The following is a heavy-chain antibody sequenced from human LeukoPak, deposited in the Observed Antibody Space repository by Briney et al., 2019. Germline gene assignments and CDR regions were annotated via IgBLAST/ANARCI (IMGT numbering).Heavy chain of an antibody. CDR3: AVGGSTSCYLCLHWFDP. J-gene: IGHJ5*02. D-gene: IGHD2-2*01. CDR2: INPSGGST. V-gene: IGHV1-46*01. CDR1: GYIFTSYY. Sequence: ASVKVSCKASGYIFTSYYMHWVRQAPGQGLEWMGIINPSGGSTSYAQKFQGRVTMTRDTSTSTVYMELSSLRSEDTAVYYCAVGGSTSCYLCLHWFDPWGQGTLVTVSS.